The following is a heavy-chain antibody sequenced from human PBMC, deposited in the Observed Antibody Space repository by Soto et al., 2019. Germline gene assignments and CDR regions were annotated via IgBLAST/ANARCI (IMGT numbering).Heavy chain of an antibody. V-gene: IGHV4-39*01. D-gene: IGHD3-10*01. Sequence: QLQLQESGPGLVKPSETLSLTCTVSGGSISSSYYWGWIRQPPGKGLEWIGSIYYSGSTYYNPSLKRRVTISADTSKIQFSLKLSSVTAADTAVYYCATVWFGESQHWGQGTLVTVSS. J-gene: IGHJ1*01. CDR2: IYYSGST. CDR3: ATVWFGESQH. CDR1: GGSISSSYY.